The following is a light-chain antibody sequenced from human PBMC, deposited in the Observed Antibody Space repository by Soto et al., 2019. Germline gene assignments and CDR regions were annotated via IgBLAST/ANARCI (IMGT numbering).Light chain of an antibody. CDR1: QSVSSY. CDR3: QQRSNWSGLT. V-gene: IGKV3-11*01. J-gene: IGKJ4*01. Sequence: EIVLTQSPATLSLSPGERATLSCRASQSVSSYLAWYQQKPGQAPRLLIYDASNRATGIPARFSGSGSGTDFALTISSLEPEDFAVYYCQQRSNWSGLTFGGGTKGEIK. CDR2: DAS.